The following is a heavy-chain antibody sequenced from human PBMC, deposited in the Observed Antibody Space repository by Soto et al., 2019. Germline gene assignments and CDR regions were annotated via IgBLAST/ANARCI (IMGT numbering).Heavy chain of an antibody. D-gene: IGHD6-19*01. Sequence: ASVKVSCKVSGYTLTELSMHWVRQAPGKGLEWMGGFDPEDGETIYALKFQGRVTMTEDTSTDTAYMELSSLRSEDTAVYYCATGSRGWDKWYFDYWGQGTLVTVSS. CDR3: ATGSRGWDKWYFDY. V-gene: IGHV1-24*01. J-gene: IGHJ4*02. CDR2: FDPEDGET. CDR1: GYTLTELS.